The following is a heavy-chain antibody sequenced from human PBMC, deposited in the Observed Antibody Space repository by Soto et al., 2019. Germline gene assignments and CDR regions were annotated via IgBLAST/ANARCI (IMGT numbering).Heavy chain of an antibody. Sequence: QVQLVESGGGVVQPGRSLRLSCAASGFSFSSYGLHWVRQAPGKGLEWVADISYDGSNEYYADSVKGRFTISRDNSKNTLYLQMNSLRAEDTAVYYCAKATYSGSYFSDYWGQGTLVTVSS. CDR3: AKATYSGSYFSDY. CDR1: GFSFSSYG. J-gene: IGHJ4*02. V-gene: IGHV3-30*18. D-gene: IGHD1-26*01. CDR2: ISYDGSNE.